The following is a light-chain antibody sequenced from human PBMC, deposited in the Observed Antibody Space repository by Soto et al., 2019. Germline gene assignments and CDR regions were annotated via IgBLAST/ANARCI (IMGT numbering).Light chain of an antibody. CDR2: DVS. CDR3: SSYTRSSTVL. Sequence: QSALTQPASVSGSPGQSITISCIGTSNDVGSYNFVSWYQKHPNTAPRLIIYDVSNRPSGVSNRFSGSKSDNTASLTIPGRQAEDEADYYCSSYTRSSTVLFGGGTQLTVL. V-gene: IGLV2-14*03. CDR1: SNDVGSYNF. J-gene: IGLJ2*01.